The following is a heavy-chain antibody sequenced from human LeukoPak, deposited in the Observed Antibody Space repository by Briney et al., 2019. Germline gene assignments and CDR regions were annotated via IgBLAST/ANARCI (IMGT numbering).Heavy chain of an antibody. CDR1: GFTFSRFW. CDR3: ATLNSFRYVN. V-gene: IGHV3-74*01. CDR2: IDTDGSTT. J-gene: IGHJ4*01. Sequence: GGSLRLSCAASGFTFSRFWMHWVSQRPGKGLVWVSRIDTDGSTTTYADSVKGRFTISRDNAKNTVYLQINSLRAEDTAVYYCATLNSFRYVNWGHGVLVTVSS. D-gene: IGHD5-18*01.